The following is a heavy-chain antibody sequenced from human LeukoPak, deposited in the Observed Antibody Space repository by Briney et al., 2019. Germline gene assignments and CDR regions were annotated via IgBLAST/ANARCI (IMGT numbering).Heavy chain of an antibody. Sequence: KPGGSLRLSCAASGFTFSNAWMSWVRQAPGKGLEWVGRIKSKTDGGTTDYAAPVKGRFTISRDDSKNTLYLQMNSLKTEDTAVYYCTTAVTSCCSNFDYWGQGTLVTVSS. V-gene: IGHV3-15*01. CDR2: IKSKTDGGTT. J-gene: IGHJ4*02. CDR3: TTAVTSCCSNFDY. CDR1: GFTFSNAW. D-gene: IGHD2-2*01.